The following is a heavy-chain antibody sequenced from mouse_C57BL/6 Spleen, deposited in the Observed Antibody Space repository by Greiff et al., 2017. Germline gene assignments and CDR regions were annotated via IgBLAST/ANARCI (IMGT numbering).Heavy chain of an antibody. Sequence: EVKLVESGGGLVKPGGSLKLSCAASGFTFSDYGMHWVRQAPEKGLEWVAYISRGSSTSYYADTVKGRFPISRDNAKTTLFLQMTSLSSEYSAMYYCARFRFWYFDGWGTGTTVTVSS. CDR3: ARFRFWYFDG. CDR1: GFTFSDYG. CDR2: ISRGSSTS. V-gene: IGHV5-17*01. J-gene: IGHJ1*03.